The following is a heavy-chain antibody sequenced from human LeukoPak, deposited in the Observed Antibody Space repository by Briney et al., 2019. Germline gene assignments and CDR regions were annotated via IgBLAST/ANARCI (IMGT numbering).Heavy chain of an antibody. CDR3: AIWLNYYGSGMYRDWFDP. D-gene: IGHD3-10*01. CDR2: INPNSGGR. J-gene: IGHJ5*02. Sequence: ASVKVSCKASGYTFNGYYMHWVRQDPGQGLEWLGWINPNSGGRNYAQKFQGWVTMTRDTTISTAYMELSRLRADDTAVYYCAIWLNYYGSGMYRDWFDPWGQGTLVTVSS. CDR1: GYTFNGYY. V-gene: IGHV1-2*04.